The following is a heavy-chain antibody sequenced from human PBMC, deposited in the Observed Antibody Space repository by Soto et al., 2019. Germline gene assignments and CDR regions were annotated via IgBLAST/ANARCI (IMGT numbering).Heavy chain of an antibody. CDR3: ARDDSFYGEPGYGMNV. CDR2: IYYTGTT. D-gene: IGHD4-17*01. V-gene: IGHV4-31*03. J-gene: IGHJ6*02. CDR1: GATISSGGFY. Sequence: QVQLQESGPGLVEASETLSLTCTVSGATISSGGFYWSWIRQRPGKGLEWIGHIYYTGTTSYNPSLHSRVTISLDMSSNQFSLKLRSVTAADTAKYFCARDDSFYGEPGYGMNVWGQGTTVTVSS.